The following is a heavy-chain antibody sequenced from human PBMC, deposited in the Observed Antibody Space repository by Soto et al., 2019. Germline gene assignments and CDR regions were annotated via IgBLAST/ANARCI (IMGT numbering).Heavy chain of an antibody. CDR2: IIPIFGTA. Sequence: GASVKVSCKASGGTFSSYAISWVRQAPGQGLEWMGGIIPIFGTANYAQKFQGRVTITADESTSTAYMELSSLRSEDTAVYYCARRVGTYCGGDCYEGGDYWGQGTLVTVSS. J-gene: IGHJ4*02. CDR1: GGTFSSYA. V-gene: IGHV1-69*13. D-gene: IGHD2-21*02. CDR3: ARRVGTYCGGDCYEGGDY.